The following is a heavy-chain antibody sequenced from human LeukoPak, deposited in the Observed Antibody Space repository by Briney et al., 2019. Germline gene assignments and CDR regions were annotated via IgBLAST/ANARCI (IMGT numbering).Heavy chain of an antibody. CDR2: FDPEDGET. Sequence: ASVKVSCKVSGYTLTELSMHWVRQAPGKGLEWMGGFDPEDGETIYAQKFQGRVTMTEDTSTDTAYMELSSLRSEDTAVYYCATGGVVVVPAAMRYWGQGTLVTVSS. D-gene: IGHD2-2*01. CDR3: ATGGVVVVPAAMRY. J-gene: IGHJ4*02. CDR1: GYTLTELS. V-gene: IGHV1-24*01.